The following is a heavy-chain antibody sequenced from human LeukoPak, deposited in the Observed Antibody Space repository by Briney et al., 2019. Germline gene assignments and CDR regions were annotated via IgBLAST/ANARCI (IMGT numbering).Heavy chain of an antibody. D-gene: IGHD2-2*01. CDR2: ISYDGSNT. CDR3: ARCTASCYANAFDV. V-gene: IGHV3-30-3*01. CDR1: GFTFNTYA. J-gene: IGHJ3*01. Sequence: GGSLRLSCVASGFTFNTYAIHWVRQAPGKGLEWVAVISYDGSNTYYEDSVKGRFTISRDNSKNTLYLQMNSLRPEDTAVYYCARCTASCYANAFDVWGQGTLLTVSS.